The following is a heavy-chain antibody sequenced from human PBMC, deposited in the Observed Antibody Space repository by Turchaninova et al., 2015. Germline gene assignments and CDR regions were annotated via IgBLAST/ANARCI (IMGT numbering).Heavy chain of an antibody. Sequence: QVQRQQWGAGLWKPSETLSLGCAVCGGSCCGYYWYWISQPPGKGLEGMEEINHSGSNNYNPSLKSRVTISVDTSKNQFSLKLTSVTAADTAVYYCARGGAAAGMTPHVDYWGQGTLVTVSS. CDR1: GGSCCGYY. D-gene: IGHD6-13*01. CDR2: INHSGSN. CDR3: ARGGAAAGMTPHVDY. V-gene: IGHV4-34*01. J-gene: IGHJ4*02.